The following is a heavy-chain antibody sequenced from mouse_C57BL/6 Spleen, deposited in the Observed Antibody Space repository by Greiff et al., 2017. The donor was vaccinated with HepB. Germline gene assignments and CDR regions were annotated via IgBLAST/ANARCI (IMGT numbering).Heavy chain of an antibody. Sequence: VQLQQSGPGLVQPSQSLSITCTVSGFSLTSYGIHWVRQSPGKGLEWLGVIWSGGSTDYNAAFISRLSISKDNSKSQVFFKMNSLQADDTAIYYCARKGDYDADWFADWGQGTLVTVSA. CDR1: GFSLTSYG. CDR2: IWSGGST. J-gene: IGHJ3*01. CDR3: ARKGDYDADWFAD. D-gene: IGHD2-4*01. V-gene: IGHV2-2*01.